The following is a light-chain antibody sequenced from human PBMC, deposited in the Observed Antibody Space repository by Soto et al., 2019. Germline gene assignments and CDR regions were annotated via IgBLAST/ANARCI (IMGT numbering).Light chain of an antibody. V-gene: IGLV1-51*01. CDR1: ISNIGKNY. J-gene: IGLJ1*01. CDR3: GVWDGSLRLYV. Sequence: QSLLKQPPSMSAAPGQTVTISCSGSISNIGKNYVSWYQQLPGAAPKLLIYDSNRRPSGIPERFSASKSGTSATLGITGLQTGDEADYYCGVWDGSLRLYVFGSGTKVTVL. CDR2: DSN.